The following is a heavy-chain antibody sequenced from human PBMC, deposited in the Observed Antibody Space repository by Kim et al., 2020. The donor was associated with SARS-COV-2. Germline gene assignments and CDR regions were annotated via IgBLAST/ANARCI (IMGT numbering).Heavy chain of an antibody. Sequence: ASVKVSCKASGYTFTRYDINWVRQATGQGLEWMGWMNPNSGNTDYAQKFEGRVTMTRNTSISTAYMELSSLRSDDTAVYYCARGLRGIAARVIGVVPASRGFNWFDPWGQGTLVTVSS. V-gene: IGHV1-8*01. J-gene: IGHJ5*02. D-gene: IGHD2-2*01. CDR1: GYTFTRYD. CDR3: ARGLRGIAARVIGVVPASRGFNWFDP. CDR2: MNPNSGNT.